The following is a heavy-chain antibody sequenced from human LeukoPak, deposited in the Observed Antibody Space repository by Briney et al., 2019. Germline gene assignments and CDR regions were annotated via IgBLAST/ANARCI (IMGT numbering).Heavy chain of an antibody. CDR3: ARVAGGSSPYYFDY. CDR1: GFTFSSYW. D-gene: IGHD6-13*01. J-gene: IGHJ4*02. CDR2: INSDGSST. Sequence: PGGSLRLSCAASGFTFSSYWMHWVRQAPGKGLVRVSRINSDGSSTSYADSVKGRFTISRDNAKNTLYLQMNSLRAEDTAVYYCARVAGGSSPYYFDYWGRGTLVTVSS. V-gene: IGHV3-74*01.